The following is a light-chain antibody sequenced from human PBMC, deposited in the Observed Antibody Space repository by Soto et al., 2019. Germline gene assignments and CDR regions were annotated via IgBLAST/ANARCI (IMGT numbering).Light chain of an antibody. Sequence: QSFLTQPASVSGSPGQSITISCTGTSSDVGGYNYVSWYQQHPGKAPKLMIYEVTNRPSGVSTRFSGSKSGNTASLTISGLQAEDEADYYCSSYASSSRYVFGTGTKVTV. CDR1: SSDVGGYNY. CDR2: EVT. V-gene: IGLV2-14*01. J-gene: IGLJ1*01. CDR3: SSYASSSRYV.